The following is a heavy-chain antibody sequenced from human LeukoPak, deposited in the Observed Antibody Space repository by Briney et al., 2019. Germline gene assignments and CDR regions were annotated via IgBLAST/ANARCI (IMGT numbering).Heavy chain of an antibody. CDR3: ARERSSTRDY. V-gene: IGHV3-21*01. CDR2: ISYSSSYI. D-gene: IGHD2-2*01. CDR1: GFTFSSYS. Sequence: GGSLRLSCSASGFTFSSYSMNWVRQAPGKGLEWVSSISYSSSYIYYADSVKGRFTISRDNAKNSLYLQMNSLRVEDTAVYYCARERSSTRDYWGQGTLVTVSS. J-gene: IGHJ4*02.